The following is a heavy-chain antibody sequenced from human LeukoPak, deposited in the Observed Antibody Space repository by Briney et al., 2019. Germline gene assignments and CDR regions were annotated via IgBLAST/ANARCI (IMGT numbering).Heavy chain of an antibody. CDR3: ARSGGSSSLGY. D-gene: IGHD6-6*01. CDR1: GFTFSSYW. Sequence: GGSLTRTCAASGFTFSSYWMHWVRQAPGKGLVWVSHINTDGSSTTYADSVKGRLTISRDNAKNTLYLQMNSLRAEDTAVYYCARSGGSSSLGYWGQGTLVSVSS. J-gene: IGHJ4*02. CDR2: INTDGSST. V-gene: IGHV3-74*01.